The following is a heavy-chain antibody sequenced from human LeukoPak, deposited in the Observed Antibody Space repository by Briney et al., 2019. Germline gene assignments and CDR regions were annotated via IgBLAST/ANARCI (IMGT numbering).Heavy chain of an antibody. V-gene: IGHV4-59*01. CDR3: ARDVVGGGNFDY. D-gene: IGHD1-26*01. CDR2: SYYSGST. J-gene: IGHJ4*02. Sequence: SETLSLTCTVSGDSISSYYWSWIRQPPGKGLEWIGCSYYSGSTNYNPSLKSRVTISVDTSKNQFSLKLSSVTAADTAVYYCARDVVGGGNFDYWGQGILVTVSS. CDR1: GDSISSYY.